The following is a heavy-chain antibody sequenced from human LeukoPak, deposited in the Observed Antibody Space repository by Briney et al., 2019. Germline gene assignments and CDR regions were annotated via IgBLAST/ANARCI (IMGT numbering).Heavy chain of an antibody. D-gene: IGHD1-1*01. CDR1: GGSISTNTYY. Sequence: SETLSLTCTVSGGSISTNTYYWAWIRQPPGKGLEWIATIYYSGSTYYNPSLKSRVTISVDTSKNQFSLKLNSVTAADTAMYYRARDSATTGISFLDYWGQGTLVTVSS. V-gene: IGHV4-39*07. CDR3: ARDSATTGISFLDY. CDR2: IYYSGST. J-gene: IGHJ4*02.